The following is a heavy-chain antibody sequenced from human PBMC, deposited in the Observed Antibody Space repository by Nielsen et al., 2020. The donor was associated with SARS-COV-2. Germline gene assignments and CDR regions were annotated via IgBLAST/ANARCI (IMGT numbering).Heavy chain of an antibody. CDR2: IYSGGST. D-gene: IGHD6-19*01. CDR1: GFTVSSNY. V-gene: IGHV3-53*01. CDR3: ARDSRGTGMDV. J-gene: IGHJ6*02. Sequence: GESLKISCAASGFTVSSNYMSWVRQAPGKGLEWVSVIYSGGSTYYADSVKGRFTISRDNSKNTLYLQMNSLRAEDTAVYYCARDSRGTGMDVWGQGTTVTVSS.